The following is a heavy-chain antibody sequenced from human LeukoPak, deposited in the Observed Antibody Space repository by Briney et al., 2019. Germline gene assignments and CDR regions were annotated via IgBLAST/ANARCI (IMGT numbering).Heavy chain of an antibody. CDR1: GFTFSSYS. CDR2: ISGSSSYI. Sequence: GSLRLSCAASGFTFSSYSMNWVRQAPGKGLEWVSSISGSSSYIYYADSVKGRFTISRDNAKNSLYLQMNSLRAEDTAVYYCARDMAYCGGDCYSVRAFDIWGQGTMVTVSS. D-gene: IGHD2-21*02. J-gene: IGHJ3*02. CDR3: ARDMAYCGGDCYSVRAFDI. V-gene: IGHV3-21*01.